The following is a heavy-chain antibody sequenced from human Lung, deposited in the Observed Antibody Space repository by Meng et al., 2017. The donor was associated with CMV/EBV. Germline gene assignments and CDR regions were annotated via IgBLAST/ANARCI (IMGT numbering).Heavy chain of an antibody. CDR1: YTFTGYY. CDR3: ARATENFVVEPPAILFDY. CDR2: INPNSGAT. J-gene: IGHJ4*02. Sequence: YTFTGYYLHWVRQAPGQGLEWMGWINPNSGATNFAQKFQGRVTMTRDTSISTAYMELRRLTSDDTAVYYCARATENFVVEPPAILFDYWGQGTPVTVSS. V-gene: IGHV1-2*02. D-gene: IGHD2-2*02.